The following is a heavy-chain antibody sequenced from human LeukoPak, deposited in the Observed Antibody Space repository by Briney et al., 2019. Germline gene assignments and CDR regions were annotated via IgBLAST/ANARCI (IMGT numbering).Heavy chain of an antibody. V-gene: IGHV1-46*01. CDR1: GYTFISYY. CDR3: ARGGDNSYFDD. CDR2: IHPGRGST. J-gene: IGHJ4*02. D-gene: IGHD4-23*01. Sequence: ASVKVSCKASGYTFISYYIHWVRQAPGQGLEGMRIIHPGRGSTTYAPKFQRRVTMTSDTSTSTVYVELSSLRSEDTAIYYCARGGDNSYFDDWGQGTLVTVSS.